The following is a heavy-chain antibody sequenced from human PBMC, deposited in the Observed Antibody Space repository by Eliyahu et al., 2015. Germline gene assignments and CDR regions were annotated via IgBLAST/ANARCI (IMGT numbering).Heavy chain of an antibody. D-gene: IGHD1-26*01. V-gene: IGHV4-31*03. J-gene: IGHJ6*02. Sequence: QVQLQESGPGLVKPSQTLSLTCTVSGGSXSSSGYYWSWIRQHPGKGLEWIGYIYYSGSTSYNPSLKSRVTISVDSSKNQLSLKLSSVTVADTAVYYCARGANFYYYGVDVWGQGTTVTVSS. CDR2: IYYSGST. CDR3: ARGANFYYYGVDV. CDR1: GGSXSSSGYY.